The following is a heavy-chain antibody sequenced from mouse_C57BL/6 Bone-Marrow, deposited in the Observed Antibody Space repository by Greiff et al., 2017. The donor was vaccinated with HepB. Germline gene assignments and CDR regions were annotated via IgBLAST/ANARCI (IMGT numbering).Heavy chain of an antibody. CDR3: VREGVYDGYYDYLDY. J-gene: IGHJ2*01. V-gene: IGHV10-3*01. Sequence: EVKLMESGGGLVQPKGSLKLSCAASGFTFHTYAMHWVRQAPGKGLEWVARIRSKSSNYATYSADSVKDRFTISRDDSQSMLYLQMNNLKTEDTAMYYCVREGVYDGYYDYLDYWGQGTTLTVSS. CDR2: IRSKSSNYAT. D-gene: IGHD2-3*01. CDR1: GFTFHTYA.